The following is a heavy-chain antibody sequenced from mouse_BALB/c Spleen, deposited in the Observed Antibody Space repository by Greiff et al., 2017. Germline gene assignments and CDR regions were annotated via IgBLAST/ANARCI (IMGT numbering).Heavy chain of an antibody. CDR3: ARWDYYGSFYAMDY. Sequence: EVQRVESGPGLVKPSQSLSLTCTVTGYSITSDYAWNWIRQFPGNKLEWMGYISYSGSTSYNPSLKSRISITRDTSKNQFFLQLNSVTTEDTATYYCARWDYYGSFYAMDYWGQGTSVTVSS. V-gene: IGHV3-2*02. CDR1: GYSITSDYA. D-gene: IGHD1-1*01. CDR2: ISYSGST. J-gene: IGHJ4*01.